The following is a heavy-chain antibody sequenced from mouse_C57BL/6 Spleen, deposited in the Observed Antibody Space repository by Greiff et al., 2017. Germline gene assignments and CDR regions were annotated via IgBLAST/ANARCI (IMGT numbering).Heavy chain of an antibody. CDR3: ARRYGSSYAFDY. CDR1: GFTFSSYT. Sequence: EVKVVESGGGLVKPGGSLKLSCAASGFTFSSYTMSWVRQTPEKRLEWVATISGGGGNTYYPDSVKGRFTISRDNAKNTLYLQMSSLRSEDTALYYCARRYGSSYAFDYWGQGTTLTVSS. CDR2: ISGGGGNT. D-gene: IGHD1-1*01. V-gene: IGHV5-9*01. J-gene: IGHJ2*01.